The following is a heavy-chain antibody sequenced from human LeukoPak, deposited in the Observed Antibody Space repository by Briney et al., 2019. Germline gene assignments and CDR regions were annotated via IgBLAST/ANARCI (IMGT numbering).Heavy chain of an antibody. CDR2: INPSGGST. J-gene: IGHJ5*02. CDR1: GYTFTSYY. Sequence: ASVKVSCKASGYTFTSYYMHWVRQAPGQGLEWMGIINPSGGSTSYAQKFQGRVTMTRDTSPSTVYMELSSLRSEDTAVYYCARQPYRGSYLLYWFDPWGQGTLVTVSS. V-gene: IGHV1-46*01. D-gene: IGHD1-26*01. CDR3: ARQPYRGSYLLYWFDP.